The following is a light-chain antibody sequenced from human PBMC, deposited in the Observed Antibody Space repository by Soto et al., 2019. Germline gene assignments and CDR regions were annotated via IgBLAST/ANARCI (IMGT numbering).Light chain of an antibody. CDR2: GNS. CDR3: QSYDSSLSVYV. Sequence: QSVLTQPPSVSGAPGQRVTLSCTGSSSNIGAGYDVHWYQQLPGTAPKLLIYGNSNRPSGVPDRFSGSKSGTSASLAITGLQAEDEADYYSQSYDSSLSVYVFGTGTKVTVL. V-gene: IGLV1-40*01. J-gene: IGLJ1*01. CDR1: SSNIGAGYD.